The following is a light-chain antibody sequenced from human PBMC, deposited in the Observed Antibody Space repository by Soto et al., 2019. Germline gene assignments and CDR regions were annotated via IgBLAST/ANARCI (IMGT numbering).Light chain of an antibody. J-gene: IGKJ1*01. CDR2: DAS. CDR3: QQYNTYSPERT. CDR1: QSIGRW. V-gene: IGKV1-5*01. Sequence: IQMTQSPSTLSAFVGNRVTVTCRASQSIGRWLAWYQQKPGKARKLLIYDASSLESGVPSRFSGSGCGRDFTLTISSLQPDDVATYYCQQYNTYSPERTFGQGTKVDIK.